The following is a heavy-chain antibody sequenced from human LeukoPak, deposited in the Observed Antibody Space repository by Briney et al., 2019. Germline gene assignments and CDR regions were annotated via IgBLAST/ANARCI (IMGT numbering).Heavy chain of an antibody. J-gene: IGHJ4*02. CDR3: ARIDRGFDF. CDR2: IYSGGST. CDR1: GFTVSSNH. Sequence: GGSLRLPCAASGFTVSSNHMSWVRQAPGKGLEWVSVIYSGGSTGYADSVKGRFSISRDNSKNTLYLQMNSLRAEDTAVYYCARIDRGFDFWGRGTLVTVSS. V-gene: IGHV3-66*02.